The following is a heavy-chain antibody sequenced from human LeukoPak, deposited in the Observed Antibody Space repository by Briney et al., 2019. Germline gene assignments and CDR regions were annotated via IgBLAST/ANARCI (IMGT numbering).Heavy chain of an antibody. CDR3: ARDVYDSSGYLGAEYFQH. J-gene: IGHJ1*01. CDR1: GYSISSGYY. CDR2: IYQSGST. V-gene: IGHV4-38-2*02. D-gene: IGHD3-22*01. Sequence: KSSETLSLTCAVSGYSISSGYYWGWIRQPPGKVLEWIGSIYQSGSTYYNPSLKSRVTISVDTSKNQFSLKLSSVTAADTAVYYCARDVYDSSGYLGAEYFQHWGQGTLVTVSS.